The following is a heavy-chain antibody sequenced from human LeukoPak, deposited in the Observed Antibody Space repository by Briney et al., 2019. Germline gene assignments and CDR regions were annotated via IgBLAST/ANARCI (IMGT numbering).Heavy chain of an antibody. J-gene: IGHJ5*02. CDR2: INPAGGST. V-gene: IGHV1-46*01. D-gene: IGHD5-12*01. CDR1: GYTFTSYY. Sequence: RASVKVSFKASGYTFTSYYIHWVRQAPGQGLEWMGIINPAGGSTTYAQKFQGSRLTLTRDTSTSTVYMELSSLRSDDTAVYYCARGGNSGYDNWFDPWGQGTLVTVSS. CDR3: ARGGNSGYDNWFDP.